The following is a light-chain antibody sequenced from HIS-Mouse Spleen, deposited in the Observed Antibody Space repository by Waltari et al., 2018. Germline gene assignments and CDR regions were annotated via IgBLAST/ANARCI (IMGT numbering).Light chain of an antibody. V-gene: IGLV4-69*01. J-gene: IGLJ2*01. Sequence: QLVLTQSPSASASLGASVKLTCTLSSGHSSYPIAWHQQQPEKGPRYLMKLNSDGSHSKGDGIPDRFSGSSSGAERYLTISSLQSEDEADYYCCSYAGSSTFEVFGGGTKLTVL. CDR3: CSYAGSSTFEV. CDR2: LNSDGSH. CDR1: SGHSSYP.